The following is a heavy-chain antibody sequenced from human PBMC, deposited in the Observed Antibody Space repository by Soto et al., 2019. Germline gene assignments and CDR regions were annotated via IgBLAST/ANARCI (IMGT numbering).Heavy chain of an antibody. V-gene: IGHV4-30-2*01. D-gene: IGHD4-17*01. CDR1: GGSISSGGYS. CDR3: AREGPNDYGNHNWFDP. Sequence: TLSLTCAFSGGSISSGGYSWSWIQQPPGKGLEWIGYIYHSGSTYYNPSLKSRVTISVDRSKNQFSLKLSSVTAADTAVYYCAREGPNDYGNHNWFDPWGQGTLVTVSS. CDR2: IYHSGST. J-gene: IGHJ5*02.